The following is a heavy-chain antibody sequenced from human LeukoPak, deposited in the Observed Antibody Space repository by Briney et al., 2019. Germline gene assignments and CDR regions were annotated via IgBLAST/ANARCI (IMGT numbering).Heavy chain of an antibody. Sequence: SETLSLXCTVSGGSNSSYYWSWIRQPPGKGLEWIGYIYYSGSTNYNPSLKSRVTISVDTSKNQFSLKLSSVTAADTAVYYCARARGARITMIVVVDYFDYWGQGTLVTVSS. D-gene: IGHD3-22*01. CDR2: IYYSGST. CDR3: ARARGARITMIVVVDYFDY. V-gene: IGHV4-59*01. CDR1: GGSNSSYY. J-gene: IGHJ4*02.